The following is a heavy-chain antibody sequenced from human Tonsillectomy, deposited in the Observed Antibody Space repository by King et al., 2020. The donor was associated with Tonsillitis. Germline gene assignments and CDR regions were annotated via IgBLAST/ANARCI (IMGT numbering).Heavy chain of an antibody. D-gene: IGHD6-19*01. CDR2: IYPGDSDT. J-gene: IGHJ4*02. V-gene: IGHV5-51*01. CDR1: GYSFTTYW. Sequence: QLVQSGAEVKKPGESLKISCKGSGYSFTTYWIGWVRQMPGKGLEWMGIIYPGDSDTRSNPSFQGQATMSADKSISTACLHWSSLKASDSAMYYCARQGAVPASGGSRGIDYWGQGTLVTVS. CDR3: ARQGAVPASGGSRGIDY.